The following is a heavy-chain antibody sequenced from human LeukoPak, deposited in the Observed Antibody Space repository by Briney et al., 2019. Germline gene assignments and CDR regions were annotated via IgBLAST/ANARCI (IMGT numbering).Heavy chain of an antibody. CDR1: GFTFSSYS. J-gene: IGHJ4*02. CDR3: ARDLVQYYFDY. D-gene: IGHD2-8*02. Sequence: AGGSLRLSCAASGFTFSSYSMNWVRQAPGKGLEWVSSISSSSSYIYYADSVKGRFTIPRDNAKNSLYLQMNSLRAEDTAVYYCARDLVQYYFDYWGQGTLVTVSS. V-gene: IGHV3-21*01. CDR2: ISSSSSYI.